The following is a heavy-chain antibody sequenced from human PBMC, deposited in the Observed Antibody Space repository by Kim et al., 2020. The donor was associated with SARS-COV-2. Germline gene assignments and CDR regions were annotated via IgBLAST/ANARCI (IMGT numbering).Heavy chain of an antibody. V-gene: IGHV3-53*01. CDR2: IYSGGST. D-gene: IGHD5-18*01. J-gene: IGHJ4*02. CDR1: EFTVSNNY. CDR3: ARAHLSGYSYGCDY. Sequence: GGSLRLSCAASEFTVSNNYMSWVRQAPGKGLEWVSVIYSGGSTYYADSVKGRFTISRDNSKNTLYLQMNSLRAEDTAVYYCARAHLSGYSYGCDYWGQGTLVTVSS.